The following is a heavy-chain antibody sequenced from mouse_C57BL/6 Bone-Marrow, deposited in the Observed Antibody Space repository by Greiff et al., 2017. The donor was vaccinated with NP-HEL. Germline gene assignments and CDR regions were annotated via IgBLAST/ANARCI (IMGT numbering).Heavy chain of an antibody. CDR1: GFTFTDYY. CDR3: ARWGYYDYDEGY. J-gene: IGHJ4*01. CDR2: IRNKANGYTT. Sequence: DVMLVESGGGLVQPGGSLSLSCAASGFTFTDYYMSWVRQPPGKALEWLGFIRNKANGYTTEYSASVKGRFTISRDNSQSILYLQMNALRAEDSATYYCARWGYYDYDEGYWGQGTSVTVSS. V-gene: IGHV7-3*01. D-gene: IGHD2-4*01.